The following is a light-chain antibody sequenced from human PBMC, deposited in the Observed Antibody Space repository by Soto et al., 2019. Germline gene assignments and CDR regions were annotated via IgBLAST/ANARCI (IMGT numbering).Light chain of an antibody. J-gene: IGKJ4*01. CDR3: QQASTFPFS. CDR1: QVISSW. V-gene: IGKV1-12*01. CDR2: KAS. Sequence: DVQMTQSPSSLSASVGDRVTIPCRASQVISSWLVWYQQKPGNAPKLLIYKASTLQSGFPSRFSGSGSGTEFALTISSLKHEDFAAYYCQQASTFPFSFGGGTEVKIK.